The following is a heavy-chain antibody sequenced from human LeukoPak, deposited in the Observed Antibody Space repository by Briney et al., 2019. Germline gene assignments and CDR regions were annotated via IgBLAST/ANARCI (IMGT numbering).Heavy chain of an antibody. Sequence: SETLSLTCTVSGGSISSYCWSWIRQPPGKGLEWIGYIYYSGSTNYNPSLKSRVTISVDTSKNQFSLKLSSVTAADTAVYYCAGGYYDFSYWGQGTLVTVSS. CDR1: GGSISSYC. J-gene: IGHJ4*02. D-gene: IGHD3-3*01. V-gene: IGHV4-59*01. CDR2: IYYSGST. CDR3: AGGYYDFSY.